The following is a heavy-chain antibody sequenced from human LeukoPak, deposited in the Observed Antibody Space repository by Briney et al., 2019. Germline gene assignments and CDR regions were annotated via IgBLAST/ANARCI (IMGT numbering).Heavy chain of an antibody. J-gene: IGHJ4*02. V-gene: IGHV4-31*03. CDR1: GRSISSGGYY. D-gene: IGHD3-10*01. CDR2: IYYSGST. CDR3: ARGALVRGVIDFDS. Sequence: SQTLSLTCTVSGRSISSGGYYWSWIRQHPGKGLEWIAHIYYSGSTYYNPSLKSRFTISVDTSKNQFSLKLSSVTARHTAMVLCARGALVRGVIDFDSWGQGTLVTVSS.